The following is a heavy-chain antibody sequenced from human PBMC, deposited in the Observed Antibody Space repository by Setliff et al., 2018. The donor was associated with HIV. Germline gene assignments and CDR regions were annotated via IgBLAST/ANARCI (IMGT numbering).Heavy chain of an antibody. Sequence: SETLSLTCTVSGGSISSYYWSWIRQPAGKGLEWIGRIYTSGSTNYNPSLKSRVTISVDTSKNQFSLKLSSVTAADTAVYYCARQRSLRYFDWFIDYWGQGTLVTVSS. J-gene: IGHJ4*02. V-gene: IGHV4-4*07. CDR3: ARQRSLRYFDWFIDY. CDR2: IYTSGST. CDR1: GGSISSYY. D-gene: IGHD3-9*01.